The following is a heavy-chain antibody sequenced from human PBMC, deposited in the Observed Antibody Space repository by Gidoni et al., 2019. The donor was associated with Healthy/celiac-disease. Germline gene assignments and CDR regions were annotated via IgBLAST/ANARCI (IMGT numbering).Heavy chain of an antibody. CDR1: GGSFSGYY. Sequence: QVQPQQWGAGLVKSSETLSPTCAVYGGSFSGYYWSWIRQPPGKGLKWIGEINNSGSTNYNSSLKSRVTLAVDASKNQFSLKLRSVTAADTAVYYCARGPDYILAFDHWGQGNLVTVSS. J-gene: IGHJ4*02. V-gene: IGHV4-34*02. D-gene: IGHD4-4*01. CDR2: INNSGST. CDR3: ARGPDYILAFDH.